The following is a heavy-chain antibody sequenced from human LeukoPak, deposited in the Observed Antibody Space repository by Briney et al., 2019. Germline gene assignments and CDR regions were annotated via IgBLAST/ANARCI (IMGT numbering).Heavy chain of an antibody. J-gene: IGHJ6*02. V-gene: IGHV4-59*08. D-gene: IGHD3-22*01. CDR3: ASPGDSSGYGV. CDR1: GGSISSYY. Sequence: SETLSLTCTVSGGSISSYYWSWIRQPPGKGLEWIGYIYYSGSTNYNPSLKSRVTISVDTSKNQFSLKLSSVTAADTAVYYCASPGDSSGYGVWGQGTTVTVSS. CDR2: IYYSGST.